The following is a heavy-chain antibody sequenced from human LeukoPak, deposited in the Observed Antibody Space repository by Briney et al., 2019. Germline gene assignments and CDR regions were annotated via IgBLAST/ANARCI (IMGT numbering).Heavy chain of an antibody. CDR2: ITNSGNSK. V-gene: IGHV3-48*01. Sequence: PGGSLRLSCAASEFTFSGYSMNWVRQAPGKGLEWVSYITNSGNSKSYADSVKGRFTISRDNSKNTLYLQMNSLRVEDTAIYYCAKAPPGYSGYALPANWGQGTLVTVSS. CDR3: AKAPPGYSGYALPAN. J-gene: IGHJ4*02. D-gene: IGHD5-12*01. CDR1: EFTFSGYS.